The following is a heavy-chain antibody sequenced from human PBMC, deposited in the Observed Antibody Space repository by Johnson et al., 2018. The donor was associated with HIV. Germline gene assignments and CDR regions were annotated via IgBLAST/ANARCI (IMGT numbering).Heavy chain of an antibody. Sequence: VQLVESGGGLVQPGGSLRLSCAASGFTFSSYDMHWVRQATGKGLDWVSAIGTAGDTYYPASVKGRFTISRENAKNSLYLQMNSLRAGDTAVYYCERGGISWFYDAFDIWGQGTMVTVSS. J-gene: IGHJ3*02. CDR2: IGTAGDT. D-gene: IGHD6-13*01. CDR3: ERGGISWFYDAFDI. V-gene: IGHV3-13*01. CDR1: GFTFSSYD.